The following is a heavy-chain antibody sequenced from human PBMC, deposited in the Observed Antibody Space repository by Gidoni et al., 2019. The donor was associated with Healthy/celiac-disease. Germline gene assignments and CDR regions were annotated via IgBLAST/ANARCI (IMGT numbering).Heavy chain of an antibody. J-gene: IGHJ6*02. Sequence: QVQLQESGPGLVKPSETLSLTCTVSGGSISSYYWSWIRQPPGKGLEWIGYIYYSGSTNYTPSLKRRVTISVDTSKNQFSLKLSSVTAADTAVYYCARPGYYYGMDVWGQGTTVTVSS. CDR2: IYYSGST. V-gene: IGHV4-59*01. CDR1: GGSISSYY. CDR3: ARPGYYYGMDV.